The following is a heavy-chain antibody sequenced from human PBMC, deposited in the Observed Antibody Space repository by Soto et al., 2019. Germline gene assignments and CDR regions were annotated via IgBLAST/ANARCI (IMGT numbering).Heavy chain of an antibody. Sequence: EVQLVDSGGGLVQPGGSLRLACAASGFTFSSYWMSWVRQAPGKGLEWVANIKQDGSEKYFVDSVKGRFTISRDNAKNSLYLQMNSLRAEDTAMYYCARGYARFDYWGQGTLVTVSS. CDR1: GFTFSSYW. V-gene: IGHV3-7*03. J-gene: IGHJ4*02. D-gene: IGHD2-2*01. CDR2: IKQDGSEK. CDR3: ARGYARFDY.